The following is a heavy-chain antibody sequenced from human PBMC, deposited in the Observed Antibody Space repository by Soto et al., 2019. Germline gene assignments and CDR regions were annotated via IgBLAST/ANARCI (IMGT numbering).Heavy chain of an antibody. CDR3: ARSDYSSGWLLDY. CDR1: GFTFSSYA. Sequence: GGSLRLSCGAPGFTFSSYAMHWVRQAPGKGLEYVSAISSNGGSTYYADSVKGRFTISRDNSKNTLYLQMGSLRAEDMAVYYCARSDYSSGWLLDYWGQGTLVTVSS. CDR2: ISSNGGST. V-gene: IGHV3-64*02. J-gene: IGHJ4*02. D-gene: IGHD6-19*01.